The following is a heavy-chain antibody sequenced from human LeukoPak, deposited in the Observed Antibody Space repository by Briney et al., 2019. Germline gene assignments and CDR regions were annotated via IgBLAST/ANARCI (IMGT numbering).Heavy chain of an antibody. CDR1: GGSISSYY. Sequence: SETLSLTCTVSGGSISSYYWSWIRQPPGKGLEWVGYIYYSGSTNYNPSLKSRVTISVDTSKNQFSLKLSSVTAADTAVYYCARRARYCNNGLCFYYFDYWGQGTLVTVSS. D-gene: IGHD2-8*01. CDR3: ARRARYCNNGLCFYYFDY. J-gene: IGHJ4*02. V-gene: IGHV4-59*08. CDR2: IYYSGST.